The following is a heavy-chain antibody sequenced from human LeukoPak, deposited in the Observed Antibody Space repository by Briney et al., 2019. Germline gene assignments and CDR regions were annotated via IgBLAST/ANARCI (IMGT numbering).Heavy chain of an antibody. Sequence: SETLSLTCTVSGGTISSYYWSWIRQPAGKGLEWIGRIYTSGSTNYNPSLKSRVTMSVDTSKNQFSLKLSSVTAADTAVYYCARDRYYYGSGSQYPFDPWGQGTLVTVSS. CDR2: IYTSGST. D-gene: IGHD3-10*01. J-gene: IGHJ5*02. CDR1: GGTISSYY. V-gene: IGHV4-4*07. CDR3: ARDRYYYGSGSQYPFDP.